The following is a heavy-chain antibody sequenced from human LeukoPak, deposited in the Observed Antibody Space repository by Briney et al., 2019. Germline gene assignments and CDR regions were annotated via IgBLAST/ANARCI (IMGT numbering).Heavy chain of an antibody. CDR1: GGSISSYY. CDR2: IYYSGST. D-gene: IGHD6-19*01. V-gene: IGHV4-59*08. Sequence: NPSETLSLTCTVSGGSISSYYWSWIRQPPGKGLEWIGYIYYSGSTNYNPSLKSRVTISVDTSKNQFSLKLSSVTAADTAVYYCASQVAGYSDYWGQGTLVTVSS. CDR3: ASQVAGYSDY. J-gene: IGHJ4*02.